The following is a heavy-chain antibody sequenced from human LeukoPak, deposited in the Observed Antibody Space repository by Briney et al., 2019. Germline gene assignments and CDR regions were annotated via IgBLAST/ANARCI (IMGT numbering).Heavy chain of an antibody. V-gene: IGHV4-59*01. CDR3: ARARYYDSSSWGYFDY. J-gene: IGHJ4*02. Sequence: SETLSLTCTVSGGSISSYYWSWIRQPPGKGLEWIGYIYYSGSTNYNPSPKSRVTISVDTSKNQFSLKLSSVTAADTAVYYCARARYYDSSSWGYFDYWGQGTLVTVSS. CDR2: IYYSGST. D-gene: IGHD3-22*01. CDR1: GGSISSYY.